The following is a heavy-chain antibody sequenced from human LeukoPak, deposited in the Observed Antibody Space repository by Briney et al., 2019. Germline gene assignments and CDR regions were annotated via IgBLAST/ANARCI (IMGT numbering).Heavy chain of an antibody. CDR3: ARIVRRPGGGQYFDY. V-gene: IGHV4-59*08. CDR2: IYYSGSS. J-gene: IGHJ4*02. D-gene: IGHD2/OR15-2a*01. Sequence: PSETLSLTCNVSGGSISGYHWSWIRQPPGKGLEWLGYIYYSGSSNYNPSLKSRVTMSADTSKNQFSLKLSSVTAADTAVYYCARIVRRPGGGQYFDYWGQGTLVTVSS. CDR1: GGSISGYH.